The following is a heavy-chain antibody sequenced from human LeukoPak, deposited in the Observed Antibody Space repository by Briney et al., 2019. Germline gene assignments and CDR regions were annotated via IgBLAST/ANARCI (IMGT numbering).Heavy chain of an antibody. Sequence: GGSLRLSCAASGFTFSSYSMNWVRQAPGKGLEWVSSISTRSTYIYYADSVKGRFTISRDDAKNSLYLQMNSLRAEDASVFYCARDVCSGGSCYSVSWGQGSLVTVSS. CDR2: ISTRSTYI. CDR1: GFTFSSYS. D-gene: IGHD2-15*01. V-gene: IGHV3-21*01. CDR3: ARDVCSGGSCYSVS. J-gene: IGHJ5*02.